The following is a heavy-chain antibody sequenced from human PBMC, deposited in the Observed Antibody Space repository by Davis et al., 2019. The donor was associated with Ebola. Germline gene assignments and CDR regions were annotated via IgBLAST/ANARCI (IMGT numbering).Heavy chain of an antibody. CDR3: AREYYYYGMDV. J-gene: IGHJ6*04. CDR2: ISYDGSNK. Sequence: GESLKISCAASGFTFDDYAMHWVRQAPGKGLEWVAVISYDGSNKYYADSVKGRFTISRDNSKNTLYLQMNSLRAEDTAVYYCAREYYYYGMDVWGKGTTVTVSS. CDR1: GFTFDDYA. V-gene: IGHV3-30-3*01.